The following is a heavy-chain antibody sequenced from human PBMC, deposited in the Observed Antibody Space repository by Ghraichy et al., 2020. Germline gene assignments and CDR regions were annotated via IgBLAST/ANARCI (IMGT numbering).Heavy chain of an antibody. Sequence: GGSLRLSCAASGFTFSIYWMSWVRQAPGKGLEWVANIKQDGSEKYYVDSVKGRFTISRDNAKNSLYLQMNSLRAEDTAVYYCARPRASSGYSSGWQPFDYWGQGTLVTVSS. J-gene: IGHJ4*02. D-gene: IGHD6-19*01. V-gene: IGHV3-7*03. CDR1: GFTFSIYW. CDR3: ARPRASSGYSSGWQPFDY. CDR2: IKQDGSEK.